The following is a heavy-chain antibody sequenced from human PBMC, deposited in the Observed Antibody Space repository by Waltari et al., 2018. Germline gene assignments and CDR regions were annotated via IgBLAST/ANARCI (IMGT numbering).Heavy chain of an antibody. V-gene: IGHV1-8*03. D-gene: IGHD2-15*01. CDR3: ASAVATSPLLAFDI. CDR1: GYTFTSYD. Sequence: QVQLVQSGAEVKKPGASVKVSCKASGYTFTSYDLNWVRQATGQGLEWIGCMNPNSGKTGNAQKFQGRVTITRNTSISTAYMERSSPRSEDTAVYYCASAVATSPLLAFDIWGQGTMVTVSS. J-gene: IGHJ3*02. CDR2: MNPNSGKT.